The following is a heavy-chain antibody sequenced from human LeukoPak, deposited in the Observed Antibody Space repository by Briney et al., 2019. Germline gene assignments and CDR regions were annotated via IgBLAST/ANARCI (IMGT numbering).Heavy chain of an antibody. J-gene: IGHJ4*02. CDR1: GFTFANAW. CDR2: IRYDGSDK. CDR3: AKDAPTTGYHLDS. Sequence: PGGSLRLSCAASGFTFANAWMSWVRQAPGKGLEWVAFIRYDGSDKSYADSVKGRFTISRDNSENTLYLQINSLRVEDTAVYYCAKDAPTTGYHLDSWGQGTLVTVSS. D-gene: IGHD1-1*01. V-gene: IGHV3-30*02.